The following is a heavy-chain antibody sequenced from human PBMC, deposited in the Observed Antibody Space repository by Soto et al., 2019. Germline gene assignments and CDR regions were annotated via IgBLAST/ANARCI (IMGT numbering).Heavy chain of an antibody. J-gene: IGHJ4*02. CDR2: IYYSGST. D-gene: IGHD5-12*01. CDR3: AGSPGISYHHDNIGAEEYGY. CDR1: GGSVSSGSYY. V-gene: IGHV4-61*01. Sequence: QVQLQESGPGLVKPSETLSLTCTVSGGSVSSGSYYWSWIRQPPGKGLEWIGYIYYSGSTNYNPSLKSRDTISVHTSRIKFSLNLSPMTAADTAVYYSAGSPGISYHHDNIGAEEYGYWGQGTLVTVSS.